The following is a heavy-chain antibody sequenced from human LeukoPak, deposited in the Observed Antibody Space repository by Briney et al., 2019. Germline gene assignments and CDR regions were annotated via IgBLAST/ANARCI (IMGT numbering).Heavy chain of an antibody. CDR3: ARDCCGYRSWFAP. D-gene: IGHD6-25*01. CDR1: GGSIVSDDFY. J-gene: IGHJ5*02. CDR2: IFYSGNT. V-gene: IGHV4-39*07. Sequence: PSETLSLTCTVSGGSIVSDDFYWGWIRQPPGKGLEWIGSIFYSGNTYYNSSLKSRVTISVDKSKNQFSLILTSVTAADTAVYYCARDCCGYRSWFAPWSQGTLVTVSS.